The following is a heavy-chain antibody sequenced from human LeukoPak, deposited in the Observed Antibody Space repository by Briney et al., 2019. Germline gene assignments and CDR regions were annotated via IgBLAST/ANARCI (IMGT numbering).Heavy chain of an antibody. J-gene: IGHJ3*02. CDR1: DDSFSSHS. V-gene: IGHV4-59*11. Sequence: PETPSLTRALSDDSFSSHSWTWIRQPPRRGVGGVWYISNIGSTNYNPSLKSRVTISIDTSRNQFSLRLSSVTAADTAVYYCARDLVTVTKGFDIWGQGTMVSVSS. CDR2: ISNIGST. CDR3: ARDLVTVTKGFDI. D-gene: IGHD4-17*01.